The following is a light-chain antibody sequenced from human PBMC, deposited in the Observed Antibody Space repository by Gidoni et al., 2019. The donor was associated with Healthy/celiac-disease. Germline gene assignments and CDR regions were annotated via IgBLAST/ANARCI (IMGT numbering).Light chain of an antibody. CDR3: QAWDSSTVV. CDR2: QDS. J-gene: IGLJ2*01. CDR1: KLGDKY. V-gene: IGLV3-1*01. Sequence: SSARTQPPSMPVPPGQTTSITCSGDKLGDKYACLYQQKPGQSPVLVIYQDSKRPSGIPERFSGSNSGNTATLTISGTQAMDEADYYCQAWDSSTVVFGGGTKLTVL.